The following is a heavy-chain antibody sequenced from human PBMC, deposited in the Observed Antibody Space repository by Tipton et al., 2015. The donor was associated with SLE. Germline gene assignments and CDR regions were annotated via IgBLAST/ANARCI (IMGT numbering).Heavy chain of an antibody. V-gene: IGHV4-61*05. J-gene: IGHJ4*02. CDR2: IYYSGST. CDR1: GGSISSSSYY. Sequence: TLSLTCTVSGGSISSSSYYWGWIRQPPGKGLEWIGYIYYSGSTNYNPSLKSRVTISVDTSKNQFSLKLSSVTAADTAVYYCARTRDGSLDYWGQGTLVTVSS. D-gene: IGHD5-24*01. CDR3: ARTRDGSLDY.